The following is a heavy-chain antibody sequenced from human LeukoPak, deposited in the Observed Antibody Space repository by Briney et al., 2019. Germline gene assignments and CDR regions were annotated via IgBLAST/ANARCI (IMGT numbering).Heavy chain of an antibody. Sequence: ASVKVSCKASGYTFTSYGISWVRQAPGQGLEWMGWISAYNGNTSYAQKLQGRVTMTTDTSTSTAYMELRSLRSDDTAVYYCARDPQYYYGSGRNPNAFDIWGQGTMVTVSS. J-gene: IGHJ3*02. CDR2: ISAYNGNT. CDR1: GYTFTSYG. CDR3: ARDPQYYYGSGRNPNAFDI. D-gene: IGHD3-10*01. V-gene: IGHV1-18*01.